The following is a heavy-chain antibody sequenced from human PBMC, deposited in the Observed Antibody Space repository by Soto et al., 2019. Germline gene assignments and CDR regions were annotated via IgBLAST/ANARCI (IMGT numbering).Heavy chain of an antibody. CDR3: AIDAGGTYEN. D-gene: IGHD2-15*01. V-gene: IGHV4-59*01. J-gene: IGHJ4*01. Sequence: PSETLSLTCTVSGAPLTINYCSWIRQAPGKGLEWIGYMYYSGSTPYNPYLKSRVPMSTHHAKDQFSQQRNSVTAEDTAVYYGAIDAGGTYENWGPGMLVTASS. CDR2: MYYSGST. CDR1: GAPLTINY.